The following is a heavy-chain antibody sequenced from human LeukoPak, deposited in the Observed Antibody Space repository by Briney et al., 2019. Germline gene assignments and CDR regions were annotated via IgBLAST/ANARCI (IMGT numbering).Heavy chain of an antibody. CDR1: GGSISSGSSY. Sequence: PSQTLSLTCTVSGGSISSGSSYWSWIRQPPGKGLEWIGYIYYSGSTNYNPSLKSRVTISVDTSKNQFSLKLSSVTAADTAVYYCARGFRYWFDPWGQGTLVTVSS. J-gene: IGHJ5*02. V-gene: IGHV4-61*01. CDR2: IYYSGST. CDR3: ARGFRYWFDP.